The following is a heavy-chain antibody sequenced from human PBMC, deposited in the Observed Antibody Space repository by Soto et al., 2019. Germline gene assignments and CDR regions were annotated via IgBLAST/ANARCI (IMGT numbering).Heavy chain of an antibody. V-gene: IGHV4-59*08. CDR1: GGSISSYY. CDR3: ARLGSSGYFQGDAFDI. Sequence: PSETLSLTCTVSGGSISSYYWSWIRQPPGKGLEWIGYIYYSGSTNYNPSLKSRVTISVDTSKNQFSLKLSSVTAADTVVYYCARLGSSGYFQGDAFDIWGQGTMVTVSS. D-gene: IGHD3-22*01. CDR2: IYYSGST. J-gene: IGHJ3*02.